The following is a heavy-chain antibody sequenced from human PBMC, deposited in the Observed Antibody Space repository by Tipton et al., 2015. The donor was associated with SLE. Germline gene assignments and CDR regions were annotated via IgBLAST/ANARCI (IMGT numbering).Heavy chain of an antibody. CDR2: ITGSGGST. Sequence: SLRLSCAASGFTFSSYAMSWVRQAPGKGLEWVSVITGSGGSTYYADSVKGRFTISRDNSKNTLYLQMNSLRAEDTAVYYCARELLLFRGYGMDVWGQATTVTVSS. CDR1: GFTFSSYA. J-gene: IGHJ6*02. D-gene: IGHD3-10*01. V-gene: IGHV3-23*01. CDR3: ARELLLFRGYGMDV.